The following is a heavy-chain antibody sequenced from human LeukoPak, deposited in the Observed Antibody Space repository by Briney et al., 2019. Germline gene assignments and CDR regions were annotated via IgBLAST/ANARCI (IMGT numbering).Heavy chain of an antibody. CDR1: GGSFSGYY. Sequence: TPSETLSLTCAVYGGSFSGYYWSWIRQPPGKGLEWIGEINHSGSTNYNPSLKSRVTISVDTSKNQFSLKLSSVTAADTAVYYCARSVPKYSSSCHYYYFDYWGQGTLVTVSS. V-gene: IGHV4-34*01. J-gene: IGHJ4*02. CDR3: ARSVPKYSSSCHYYYFDY. D-gene: IGHD6-6*01. CDR2: INHSGST.